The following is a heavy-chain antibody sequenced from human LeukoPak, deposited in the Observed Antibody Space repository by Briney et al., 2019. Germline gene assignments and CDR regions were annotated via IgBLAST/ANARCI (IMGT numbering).Heavy chain of an antibody. CDR2: IYYSGST. D-gene: IGHD1-14*01. V-gene: IGHV4-59*01. CDR3: ARHWAETTGPYAFDF. CDR1: GASIGSYY. J-gene: IGHJ3*01. Sequence: SETLSLTCIVSGASIGSYYWSWIRQPPGKGLEWIGYIYYSGSTNYNPSLKSRVTISVDTSKNHFSLKLTSVTAADTAVYYCARHWAETTGPYAFDFWGQGTMVTVSS.